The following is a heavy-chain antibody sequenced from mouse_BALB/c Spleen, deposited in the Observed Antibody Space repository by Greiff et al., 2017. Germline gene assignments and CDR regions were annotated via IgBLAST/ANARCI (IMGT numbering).Heavy chain of an antibody. J-gene: IGHJ4*01. Sequence: EVQGVESGGGLVKPGGSLKLSCAASGFTFSSYAMSWVRQSPEKRLEWVAEISSGGSYTYYPDTVTGRFTISRDNAKNTLYLEMSSLRSEDTAMYYCAREGEKRYPYAMDYWGQGTSVTVSS. D-gene: IGHD1-1*01. CDR3: AREGEKRYPYAMDY. CDR1: GFTFSSYA. CDR2: ISSGGSYT. V-gene: IGHV5-9-4*01.